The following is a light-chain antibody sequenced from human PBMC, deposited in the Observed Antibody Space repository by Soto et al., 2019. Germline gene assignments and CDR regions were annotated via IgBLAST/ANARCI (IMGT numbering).Light chain of an antibody. CDR3: CSYAGSNTFV. Sequence: QSVLTQPRSVSXXPGQSVTISCTGTRSDVGGYNYVSWYQQHPGKAPKLLTYDVSKRPSGVPDRFSGSKSDNTASLTISGLQAEDEADYYCCSYAGSNTFVFGTGTKLTVL. CDR1: RSDVGGYNY. CDR2: DVS. V-gene: IGLV2-11*01. J-gene: IGLJ1*01.